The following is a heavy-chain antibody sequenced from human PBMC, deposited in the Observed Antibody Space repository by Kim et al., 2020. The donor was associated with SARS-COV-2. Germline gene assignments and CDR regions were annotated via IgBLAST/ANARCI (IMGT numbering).Heavy chain of an antibody. CDR3: AKDKGAGLLWFGDRGGMDV. J-gene: IGHJ6*02. D-gene: IGHD3-10*01. CDR2: ISWDGGST. CDR1: GFTFDDYT. Sequence: GGSLRLSCAASGFTFDDYTMHWVRQAPGKGLEWVSLISWDGGSTYYADSVKGRFTISRDNSKNSLYLQMNSLRTEDTALYYCAKDKGAGLLWFGDRGGMDVWGQGTTVTVSS. V-gene: IGHV3-43*01.